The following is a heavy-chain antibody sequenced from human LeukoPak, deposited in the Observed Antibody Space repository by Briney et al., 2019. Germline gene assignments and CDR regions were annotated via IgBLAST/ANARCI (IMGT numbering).Heavy chain of an antibody. V-gene: IGHV3-7*01. CDR2: IKTDGSEK. D-gene: IGHD4-11*01. Sequence: GGSLRLSCEGSGFTFSNYWMGWVRQAPGKGLQWVANIKTDGSEKYYVDSVKGRFTISRDNAKNSLYLQMNSLRAEDTAVYYCTRPFNTDYSNFYYMDVWGIGTTVTVSS. CDR3: TRPFNTDYSNFYYMDV. CDR1: GFTFSNYW. J-gene: IGHJ6*03.